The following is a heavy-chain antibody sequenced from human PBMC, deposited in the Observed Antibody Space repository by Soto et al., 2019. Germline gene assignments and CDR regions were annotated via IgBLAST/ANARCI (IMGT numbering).Heavy chain of an antibody. CDR1: GGTFSSYA. V-gene: IGHV1-69*06. D-gene: IGHD5-18*01. J-gene: IGHJ4*02. CDR2: IIPSIGTA. Sequence: SVKVSCKASGGTFSSYAISWVRQAPGQGLEWMGGIIPSIGTANYAQKFQGRVTITGDTSASTAYMELSSLRSEDTAVYYCARGLNGYLHYFDYWGQGTPVTVSS. CDR3: ARGLNGYLHYFDY.